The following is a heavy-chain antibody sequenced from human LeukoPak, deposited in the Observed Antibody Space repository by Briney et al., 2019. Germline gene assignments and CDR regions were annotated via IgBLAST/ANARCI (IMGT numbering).Heavy chain of an antibody. D-gene: IGHD3-22*01. J-gene: IGHJ2*01. CDR3: ARQDYYDTGTWYFDL. V-gene: IGHV4-34*01. CDR2: INHSGST. CDR1: GGSFSGYY. Sequence: SETLSLTCAVYGGSFSGYYWSWIRQPPGKGLEWIGEINHSGSTNYNPSLKSRVTISVDTSKNQFSLKLSSVTAADTAVYYCARQDYYDTGTWYFDLWGRGTLVTVSS.